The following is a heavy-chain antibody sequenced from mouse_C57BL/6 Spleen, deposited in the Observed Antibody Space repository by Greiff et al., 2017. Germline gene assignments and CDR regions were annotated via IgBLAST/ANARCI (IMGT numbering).Heavy chain of an antibody. Sequence: QVQLKESGPGLVAPSQSLSITCTVSGFSLTSYGVDWVRQSPGKGLEWLGVIWGVGSTNYNSALKSRLSISKDNSKSQVFLKMNSLQTDDTAMYYCASEGSSYRFAYWGQGTLVTVSA. CDR1: GFSLTSYG. CDR2: IWGVGST. D-gene: IGHD1-1*01. J-gene: IGHJ3*01. CDR3: ASEGSSYRFAY. V-gene: IGHV2-6*01.